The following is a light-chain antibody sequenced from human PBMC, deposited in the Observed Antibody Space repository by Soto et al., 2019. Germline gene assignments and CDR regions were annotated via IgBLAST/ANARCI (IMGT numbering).Light chain of an antibody. Sequence: DIVMTQSPESLAVSLGERAAINCKSSQSVLYSSNNKNYLAWYQQKPGQHPKLLIYWASTRESWVPERFSGSASGKDYTLTISSLQAEDVAVYYCQQYYSTPLTFGGGTKVEIK. CDR2: WAS. CDR1: QSVLYSSNNKNY. V-gene: IGKV4-1*01. CDR3: QQYYSTPLT. J-gene: IGKJ4*01.